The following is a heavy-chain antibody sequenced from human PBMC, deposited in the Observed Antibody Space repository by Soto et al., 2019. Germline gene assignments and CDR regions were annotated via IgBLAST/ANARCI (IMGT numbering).Heavy chain of an antibody. D-gene: IGHD3-10*01. CDR3: AFRGVIIGPPVQFDY. CDR1: GGTFSSYA. CDR2: IIPIFGTA. V-gene: IGHV1-69*13. Sequence: GASVKVSCKASGGTFSSYAISWVRQAPGQGLEWMGGIIPIFGTANYAQKFQGRVTITADESTSTAYMELSSLRSEDTAVYYCAFRGVIIGPPVQFDYWGQGTLVTSPQ. J-gene: IGHJ4*02.